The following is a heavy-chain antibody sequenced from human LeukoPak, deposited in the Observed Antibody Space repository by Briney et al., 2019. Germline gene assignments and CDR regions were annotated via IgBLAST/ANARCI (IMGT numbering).Heavy chain of an antibody. CDR1: GGSIGSYY. V-gene: IGHV4-59*08. D-gene: IGHD6-13*01. Sequence: SETLSLTCTVSGGSIGSYYWSWIRQPPGKGLGWIGYIYYSGSTNYNPSLKSRVTISVDTSKNQFSLKLSSVTAADTAVYYCASYSSSWLYFDYWGQGTLVTVSS. J-gene: IGHJ4*02. CDR2: IYYSGST. CDR3: ASYSSSWLYFDY.